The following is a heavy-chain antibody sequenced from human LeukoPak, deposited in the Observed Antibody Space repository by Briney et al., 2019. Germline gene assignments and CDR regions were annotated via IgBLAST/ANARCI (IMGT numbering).Heavy chain of an antibody. CDR3: ARDLGGYSLY. CDR2: ISYDGSNR. D-gene: IGHD5-18*01. CDR1: GFTFSSYA. J-gene: IGHJ4*02. V-gene: IGHV3-30*04. Sequence: GGSLRLSCAASGFTFSSYAMHWVRQAPGKWLEWVAVISYDGSNRCYADSVKGRFTISRDNSKNTLDLQMNSLRAEDTAVYYCARDLGGYSLYWGQGTLVTVSS.